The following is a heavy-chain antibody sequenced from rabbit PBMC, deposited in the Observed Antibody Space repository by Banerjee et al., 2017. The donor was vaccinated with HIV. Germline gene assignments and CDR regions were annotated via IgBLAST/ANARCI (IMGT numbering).Heavy chain of an antibody. CDR3: ARDAGSGHYIDAYFDL. CDR2: IYTGSSGST. CDR1: GVSLNDKDV. Sequence: EQLEESGGGLVKPEGSLTLTCKASGVSLNDKDVMCWVRQAPGKGLEWIGCIYTGSSGSTYYASWAKGRFTISKTSSTTVTLQMTSLTVADTATYFCARDAGSGHYIDAYFDLWGPGTLVTVS. V-gene: IGHV1S45*01. J-gene: IGHJ4*01. D-gene: IGHD8-1*01.